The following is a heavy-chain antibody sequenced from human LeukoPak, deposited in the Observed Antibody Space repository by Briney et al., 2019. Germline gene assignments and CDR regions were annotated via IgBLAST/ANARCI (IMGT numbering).Heavy chain of an antibody. J-gene: IGHJ4*02. V-gene: IGHV3-7*04. Sequence: RGSLRLSCAASGFTLTTYWMSWVGQAPGKGLEWVANINQDESAKYYLDSVKGRFTISRDNAQNSLYLQMNSPRAEDTAVYYCARSRYCSGGSCYLDYWGQGTLVPVSS. CDR2: INQDESAK. CDR1: GFTLTTYW. D-gene: IGHD2-15*01. CDR3: ARSRYCSGGSCYLDY.